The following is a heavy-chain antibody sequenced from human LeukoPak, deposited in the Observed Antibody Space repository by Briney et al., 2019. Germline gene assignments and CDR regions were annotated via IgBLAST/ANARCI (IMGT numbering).Heavy chain of an antibody. CDR3: AKGSLSVIITCDFDH. J-gene: IGHJ4*02. CDR2: ISGSGAST. V-gene: IGHV3-23*01. CDR1: GFTFSSYA. D-gene: IGHD3-22*01. Sequence: GGSLRLSCAASGFTFSSYAMTWVRQAPGKGLHWVSGISGSGASTYYADSVKGRFTISRDTSKNTVYLQMNSLRAEDTAVYYCAKGSLSVIITCDFDHWGQGILVTVSS.